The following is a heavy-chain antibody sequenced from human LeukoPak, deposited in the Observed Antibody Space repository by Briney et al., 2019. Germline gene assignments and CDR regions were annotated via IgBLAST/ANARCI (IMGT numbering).Heavy chain of an antibody. CDR2: IKQGGSEK. Sequence: RTGGSLRLSCTASGFTFSSYWIGWVRQAPGKGLEWVANIKQGGSEKYYVDSVKGRFTISRDNAKKSLFLEMNSLRVEDTAVYYCARDRSGSSSVDDAFDIWGQGIMVTISS. D-gene: IGHD1-26*01. J-gene: IGHJ3*02. CDR1: GFTFSSYW. CDR3: ARDRSGSSSVDDAFDI. V-gene: IGHV3-7*01.